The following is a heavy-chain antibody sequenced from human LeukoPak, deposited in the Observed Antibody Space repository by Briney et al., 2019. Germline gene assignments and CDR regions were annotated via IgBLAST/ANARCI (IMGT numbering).Heavy chain of an antibody. CDR2: IYYSGST. J-gene: IGHJ3*02. V-gene: IGHV4-59*01. CDR1: GGSFSGDY. Sequence: SETLSLTCAVYGGSFSGDYWSWIRQPPGKGLEWIGYIYYSGSTNYNPSLKSRVTISVDTSKNQSSLKLSSVTAADTAVYYCAREDSSGYGAFDIWGQGTMVTVSS. D-gene: IGHD3-22*01. CDR3: AREDSSGYGAFDI.